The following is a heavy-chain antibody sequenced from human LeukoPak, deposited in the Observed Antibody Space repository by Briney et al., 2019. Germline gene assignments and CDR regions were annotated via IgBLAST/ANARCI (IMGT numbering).Heavy chain of an antibody. V-gene: IGHV5-51*01. CDR1: GYSFTSYW. D-gene: IGHD6-13*01. CDR3: AGKGIAAAGGYYFDY. CDR2: IYPGDSDT. Sequence: GESLKISCKGSGYSFTSYWIGWVRQMPGKGLEWMGIIYPGDSDTRYSPSFQGQVTISADKSISTAYLQWSSLKASDTAMYYCAGKGIAAAGGYYFDYWGQGTLVTVSS. J-gene: IGHJ4*02.